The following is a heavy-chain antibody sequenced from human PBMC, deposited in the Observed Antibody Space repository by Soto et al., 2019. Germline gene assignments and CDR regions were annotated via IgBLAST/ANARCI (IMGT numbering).Heavy chain of an antibody. CDR3: ALKLEIRYVDWFGADI. CDR2: ISDNGGVT. J-gene: IGHJ3*02. V-gene: IGHV3-23*01. CDR1: GFTFSNYA. Sequence: EVQLLESGGGLVQPGGSLRLSCAASGFTFSNYAMSWVRQAPGKGLEWVSAISDNGGVTHFADSVKGRFTISRDNSKNTLYLQMNGLRAEDTAVYYCALKLEIRYVDWFGADIWGQGTMVTVSS. D-gene: IGHD3-9*01.